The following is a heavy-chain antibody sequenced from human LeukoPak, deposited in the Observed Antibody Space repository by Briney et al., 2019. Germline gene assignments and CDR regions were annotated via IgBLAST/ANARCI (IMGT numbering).Heavy chain of an antibody. V-gene: IGHV4-31*03. CDR2: IYYSGST. CDR1: GGSISGYY. CDR3: ARGPYYFDY. Sequence: SETLSLTCTVSGGSISGYYWSWIRQHPGKGLEWIGYIYYSGSTYYNPSLKSRVTISVDTSKNQFSLKLSSVTAADTAVYYCARGPYYFDYWGQGTLVTVSS. J-gene: IGHJ4*02.